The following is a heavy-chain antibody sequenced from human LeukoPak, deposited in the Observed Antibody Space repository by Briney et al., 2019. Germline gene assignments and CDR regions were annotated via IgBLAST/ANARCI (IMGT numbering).Heavy chain of an antibody. V-gene: IGHV4-59*01. CDR2: IYYSGST. Sequence: SETLSLTCTVSGGSISSYYWSWIRQPPGKGPEWIGYIYYSGSTNYNPSLKSRVTISVDTSKNQFSLKLSSVTAADTAVYYCARDGVPLDAFDIWGQGTMVTVSS. CDR3: ARDGVPLDAFDI. CDR1: GGSISSYY. D-gene: IGHD2-2*01. J-gene: IGHJ3*02.